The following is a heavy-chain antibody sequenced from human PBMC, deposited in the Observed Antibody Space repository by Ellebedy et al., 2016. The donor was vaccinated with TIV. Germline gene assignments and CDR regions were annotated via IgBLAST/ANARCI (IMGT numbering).Heavy chain of an antibody. CDR3: VKGSFPFGDKSERIYSFQY. CDR1: GFIVSTNH. V-gene: IGHV3-53*04. Sequence: PGGSLRLSCTASGFIVSTNHMSWVRQAPGKGLEWVGGYTNYADSVKGRFTISTHNSRNTLYLQLTNLRTEDTAVYYCVKGSFPFGDKSERIYSFQYWGQGTLVTVPS. J-gene: IGHJ4*02. CDR2: GGYT. D-gene: IGHD3-10*01.